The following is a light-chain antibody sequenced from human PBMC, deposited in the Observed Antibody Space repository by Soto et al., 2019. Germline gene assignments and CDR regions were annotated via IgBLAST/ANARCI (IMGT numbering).Light chain of an antibody. CDR3: QPYGSSPPYT. Sequence: EIVLTQSPGTLSLSPGERATLSCRASQSVSSSYLAWYQQKPGQAPRLLIYGASSRATGIPGRFSGSGSGTGFTLNISRLEPEDVAVYYWQPYGSSPPYTFGQGTKLEIK. V-gene: IGKV3-20*01. CDR2: GAS. J-gene: IGKJ2*01. CDR1: QSVSSSY.